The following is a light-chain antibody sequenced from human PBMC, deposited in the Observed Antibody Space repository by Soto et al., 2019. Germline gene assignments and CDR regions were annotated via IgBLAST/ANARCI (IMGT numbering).Light chain of an antibody. V-gene: IGLV2-14*01. CDR3: SSYTISNTLPFV. CDR2: EVT. CDR1: SSDVGAYNY. J-gene: IGLJ1*01. Sequence: SALTQPPSASGSPGQSVTISCTGTSSDVGAYNYVSWYQQHPGKAPKLMIYEVTHRPSGVSNRFSGSKSGNTASLTISGLQAEDEADYYCSSYTISNTLPFVFGTGTKVTV.